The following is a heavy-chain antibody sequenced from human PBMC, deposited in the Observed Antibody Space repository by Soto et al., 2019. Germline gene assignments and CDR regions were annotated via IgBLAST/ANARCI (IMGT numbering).Heavy chain of an antibody. Sequence: GGSLRLSCAASGFTFSNAWMSWVRQAPGKGLEWVGRIKSKTDGGTTDYAAPVKGRFTISRDDSKNTLYLQMNSRKTEDTAVYDCTTAVVYSYGYWFDPWGQGTLVTVSS. J-gene: IGHJ5*02. CDR3: TTAVVYSYGYWFDP. CDR2: IKSKTDGGTT. CDR1: GFTFSNAW. V-gene: IGHV3-15*01. D-gene: IGHD5-18*01.